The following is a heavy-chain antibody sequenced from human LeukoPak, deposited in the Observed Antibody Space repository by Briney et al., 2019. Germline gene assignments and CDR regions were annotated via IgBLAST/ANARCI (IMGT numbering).Heavy chain of an antibody. CDR3: AKDRSVRPPSY. J-gene: IGHJ4*02. CDR1: GFAFTDYA. CDR2: ITDSGGAT. Sequence: PGGSLRLSCAASGFAFTDYAISWLRQAPGKGLEWVSAITDSGGATYYADSVKGRFTISRDNSKNTLYLQMNSLRAEDTAVYYCAKDRSVRPPSYWGQGTLVTVSS. V-gene: IGHV3-23*01.